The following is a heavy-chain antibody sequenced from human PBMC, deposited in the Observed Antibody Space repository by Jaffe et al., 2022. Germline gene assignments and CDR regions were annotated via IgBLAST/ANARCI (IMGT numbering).Heavy chain of an antibody. Sequence: EVQLVESGGGLVQPGGSLRLSCAASGFTFSSYWMSWVRQAPGKGLEWVANIKQDGSEKYYVDSVKGRFTISRDNAKNSLYLQMNSLRAEDTAVYYCAREGSMITFGGVIVIPKVWYFDYWGQGTLVTVSS. CDR1: GFTFSSYW. D-gene: IGHD3-16*02. J-gene: IGHJ4*02. CDR3: AREGSMITFGGVIVIPKVWYFDY. V-gene: IGHV3-7*01. CDR2: IKQDGSEK.